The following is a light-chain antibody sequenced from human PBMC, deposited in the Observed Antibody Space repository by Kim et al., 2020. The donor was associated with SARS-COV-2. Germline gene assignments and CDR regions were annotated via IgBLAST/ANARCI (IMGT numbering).Light chain of an antibody. CDR2: GAS. CDR1: QNVNTY. J-gene: IGKJ4*01. CDR3: QQYYNWPLT. Sequence: ELMMTQSPATLSVSPGERATLSCRASQNVNTYLAWYQHRPGQAPRLLIYGASTRAAGVPGRFSGSASGTDFTLTISSLQSEDFAVYYCQQYYNWPLTFGGGTKVEI. V-gene: IGKV3-15*01.